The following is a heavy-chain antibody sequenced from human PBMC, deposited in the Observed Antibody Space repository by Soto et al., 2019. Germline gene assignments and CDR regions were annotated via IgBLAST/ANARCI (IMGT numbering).Heavy chain of an antibody. Sequence: QVQLVQSGTEVKKPGSSVKVSCKASGDTFSFYTNNWVRQAPGLGLEWVGRINPIVSMSNYAQKFQGRVSMTADKSTSTAYMELRSLRSDDTAMYFCAASYGSGYRAFDYWGQGALVIVSS. V-gene: IGHV1-69*02. CDR2: INPIVSMS. J-gene: IGHJ4*02. D-gene: IGHD3-10*01. CDR3: AASYGSGYRAFDY. CDR1: GDTFSFYT.